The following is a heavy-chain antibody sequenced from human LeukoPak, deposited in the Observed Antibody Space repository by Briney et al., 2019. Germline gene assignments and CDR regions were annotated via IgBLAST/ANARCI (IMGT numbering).Heavy chain of an antibody. J-gene: IGHJ3*02. CDR2: TYYSGST. D-gene: IGHD6-6*01. CDR3: AREPELYSSSSLAAFDI. V-gene: IGHV4-59*01. Sequence: SETLSLTCTVSGGSISSYYWSWIRQPPGKGLEWIGYTYYSGSTNYNPSLKSRVTISVDTSKNQFSLKLSSVTAADTAVYYCAREPELYSSSSLAAFDIWGQGTMVTVSS. CDR1: GGSISSYY.